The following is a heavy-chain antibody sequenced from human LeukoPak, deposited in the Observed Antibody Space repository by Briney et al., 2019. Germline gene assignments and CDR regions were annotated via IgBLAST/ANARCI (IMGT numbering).Heavy chain of an antibody. V-gene: IGHV3-21*01. J-gene: IGHJ5*02. CDR3: ARDYYDSSGSGWFDP. CDR2: ISSGSSFM. CDR1: GFTFSRYS. Sequence: PGGSLRLSCAASGFTFSRYSMNWVRQAPGKGLEWVSSISSGSSFMYYADSVKGRFTISRDNAKNSLYLQMNSLRAKDTALYYCARDYYDSSGSGWFDPWGQGTLVTVSS. D-gene: IGHD3-22*01.